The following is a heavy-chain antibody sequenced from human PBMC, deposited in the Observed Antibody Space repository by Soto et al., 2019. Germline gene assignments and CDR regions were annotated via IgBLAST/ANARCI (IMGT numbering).Heavy chain of an antibody. CDR2: ISSSSSYI. J-gene: IGHJ4*02. V-gene: IGHV3-21*01. CDR3: ARILIIVTTRGSYFDY. D-gene: IGHD1-20*01. CDR1: GFTFSSYT. Sequence: GGSLRLSCAASGFTFSSYTMNWVRQAPGKGLEWVSSISSSSSYIYYADSVKGRFTISRDNAKNSLYLQMNGLRAEDTAVYYCARILIIVTTRGSYFDYWGQGTLVTAPQ.